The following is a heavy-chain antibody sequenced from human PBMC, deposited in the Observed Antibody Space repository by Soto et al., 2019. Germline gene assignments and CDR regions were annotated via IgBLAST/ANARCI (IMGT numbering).Heavy chain of an antibody. CDR3: ARDELGYCSSTSCYRPDYYYGMDV. CDR2: ISAYNGNT. CDR1: GYTFTSYG. Sequence: QVQLVQSGAEVKKPGASVKVSCKASGYTFTSYGISWVRQAPGQGREWMGWISAYNGNTNYAQKLQGRVTMTTDTSTSTAYMELRSLRSDDTAVYYCARDELGYCSSTSCYRPDYYYGMDVWGQGTTVTVSS. D-gene: IGHD2-2*02. V-gene: IGHV1-18*01. J-gene: IGHJ6*02.